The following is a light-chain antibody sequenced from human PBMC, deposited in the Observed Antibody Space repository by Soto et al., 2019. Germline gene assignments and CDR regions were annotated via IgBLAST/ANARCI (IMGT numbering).Light chain of an antibody. CDR2: NNH. V-gene: IGLV1-44*01. J-gene: IGLJ2*01. CDR3: AAWDDSLNGHVV. CDR1: SSNIGSNT. Sequence: QSVLTQPPSASGTPGQRVTIYCSGSSSNIGSNTVNWYQQLPGTTPKLLIYNNHQRPSGVPDRFSGSKSGTSASLAISGLQSEDEADYYCAAWDDSLNGHVVFGGGTKLTVL.